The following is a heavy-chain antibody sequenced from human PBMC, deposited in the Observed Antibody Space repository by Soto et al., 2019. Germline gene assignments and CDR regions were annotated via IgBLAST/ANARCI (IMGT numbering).Heavy chain of an antibody. Sequence: PGESLKISCKGSGYSFTSYWIGWVRQMPGKGLEWMGIIYPGDSDTRYSPSFQGQVTISADKSISTAYLQWSSLKASDTAMYYCARHGRIAEGHDAFDIWGQGTMVTVSS. J-gene: IGHJ3*02. CDR3: ARHGRIAEGHDAFDI. D-gene: IGHD6-6*01. V-gene: IGHV5-51*01. CDR2: IYPGDSDT. CDR1: GYSFTSYW.